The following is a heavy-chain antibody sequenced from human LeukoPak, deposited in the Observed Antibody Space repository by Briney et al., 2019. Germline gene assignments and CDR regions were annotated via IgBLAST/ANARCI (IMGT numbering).Heavy chain of an antibody. D-gene: IGHD6-13*01. V-gene: IGHV1-18*01. CDR1: GYTFTSYG. CDR2: ISAYNGNT. J-gene: IGHJ4*02. CDR3: ARQYSSSLRGSFDY. Sequence: GASVEVSCKASGYTFTSYGISWVRQAPGQGLEWMGWISAYNGNTNYAQKLQGRVTMTTDTSTSTAYMELRSLRSDDTAVYYCARQYSSSLRGSFDYWGQGTLVTVSS.